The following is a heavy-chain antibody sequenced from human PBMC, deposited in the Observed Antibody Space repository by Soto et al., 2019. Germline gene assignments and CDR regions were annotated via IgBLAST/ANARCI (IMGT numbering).Heavy chain of an antibody. V-gene: IGHV4-39*01. CDR2: IYYSGST. CDR3: ARHGDYGDYEVGPYYYYGMDV. D-gene: IGHD4-17*01. CDR1: VRSITSSSSY. J-gene: IGHJ6*02. Sequence: SETLSLTCTHDVRSITSSSSYCRWISQPPGKGLEWIGSIYYSGSTYYNPSLKSRVTISVDTSKNQFSLKLSSVTAADTAVYYCARHGDYGDYEVGPYYYYGMDVWGQGTTVT.